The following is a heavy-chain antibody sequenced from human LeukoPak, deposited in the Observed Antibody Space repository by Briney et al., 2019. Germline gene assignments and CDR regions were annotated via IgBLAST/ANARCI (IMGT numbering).Heavy chain of an antibody. CDR3: ARVPGGYDFWSGYYTNYYYGMDV. CDR2: ISAYNGNT. D-gene: IGHD3-3*01. J-gene: IGHJ6*02. V-gene: IGHV1-18*01. Sequence: ASVKVSCKASGYTFTSYGISWVRQAPGQGLEWMGRISAYNGNTNYAQKLQGRVTMTTDTSTSTAYMELRSLRSDDTAVYYCARVPGGYDFWSGYYTNYYYGMDVWGQGTTVTVSS. CDR1: GYTFTSYG.